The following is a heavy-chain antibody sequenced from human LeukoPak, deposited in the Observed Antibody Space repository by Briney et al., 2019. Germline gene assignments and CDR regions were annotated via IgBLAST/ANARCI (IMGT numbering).Heavy chain of an antibody. Sequence: ASVKVSCKASGYTFTSYYMHWVRQAPGQGLEWMGIINPSGGSTSYAQKFQGRVTMTRDMSTSTVYMELSSLRSEDTAVYYCARDQDPYDFWSGYYRGYNWFDPWGQGTLVTVSS. CDR2: INPSGGST. J-gene: IGHJ5*02. CDR1: GYTFTSYY. V-gene: IGHV1-46*01. D-gene: IGHD3-3*01. CDR3: ARDQDPYDFWSGYYRGYNWFDP.